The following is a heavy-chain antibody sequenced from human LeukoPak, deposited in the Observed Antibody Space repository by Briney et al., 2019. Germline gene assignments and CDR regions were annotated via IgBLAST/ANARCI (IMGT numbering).Heavy chain of an antibody. Sequence: GGSLRLSCAASGFTFSTYSMNWVRQAPGKGLEWVSSISSSSTYIYYADSVKGRFTISRDNAKSSLYLQMNSLRAEDTAVYYCARDSGLDAFDIWGQGTMVTVSS. CDR1: GFTFSTYS. J-gene: IGHJ3*02. V-gene: IGHV3-21*01. CDR2: ISSSSTYI. CDR3: ARDSGLDAFDI.